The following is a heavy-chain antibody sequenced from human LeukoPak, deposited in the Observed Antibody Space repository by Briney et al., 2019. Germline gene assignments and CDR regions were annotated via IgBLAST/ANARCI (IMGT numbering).Heavy chain of an antibody. J-gene: IGHJ5*02. D-gene: IGHD3-10*01. Sequence: GASVKVSCKASGYTFTSYYMHWVRQAPGQGLEWMGLINPTGGSTGYAQKLQGRVTMTTDTSTSTAYMELRSLRSDDTAVYYCARDLTLWFGGNWFDPWGQGTLVTVSS. V-gene: IGHV1-46*01. CDR1: GYTFTSYY. CDR2: INPTGGST. CDR3: ARDLTLWFGGNWFDP.